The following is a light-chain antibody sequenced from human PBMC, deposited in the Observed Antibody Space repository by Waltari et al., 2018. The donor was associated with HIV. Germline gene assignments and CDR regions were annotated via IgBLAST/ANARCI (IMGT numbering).Light chain of an antibody. Sequence: QSVLTQPPSASGTPGQRVTLSCSGTSSNFATTTVLWYHPLPGAAPKLLLYGPHQRPSGVPDRVSGSKSATSASLVISDLHSDDEGTYYCEAWDDSVTGPVFGGGTKLTVL. CDR3: EAWDDSVTGPV. V-gene: IGLV1-44*01. CDR1: SSNFATTT. J-gene: IGLJ3*02. CDR2: GPH.